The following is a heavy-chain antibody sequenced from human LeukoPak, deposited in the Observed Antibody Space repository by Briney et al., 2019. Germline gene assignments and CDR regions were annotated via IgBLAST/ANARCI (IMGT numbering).Heavy chain of an antibody. Sequence: GGSLRLSCAASGFSVSSNYMHWVRQAPGKGLEWVSVLYSGGDTYYADFVEGRFTISRDNSKNTLYLQMNSLRAEDTAVYYCARDQHIDYYGSGSYPDYWGQGTLVTVSS. D-gene: IGHD3-10*01. CDR3: ARDQHIDYYGSGSYPDY. V-gene: IGHV3-53*05. CDR2: LYSGGDT. CDR1: GFSVSSNY. J-gene: IGHJ4*02.